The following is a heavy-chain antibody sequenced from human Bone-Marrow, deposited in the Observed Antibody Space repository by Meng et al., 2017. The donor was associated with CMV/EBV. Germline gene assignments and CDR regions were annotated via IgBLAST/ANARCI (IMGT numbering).Heavy chain of an antibody. Sequence: GESLKISFAASGFTFSSYWMHWVRQAPGKGLVWVSRINSDGSSTSYADSVKGRFTISRDNAKNTLYLQMNSLRAEDTAVYYCASIAARPGSDYWGQATLVTVSS. J-gene: IGHJ4*02. CDR2: INSDGSST. CDR1: GFTFSSYW. CDR3: ASIAARPGSDY. D-gene: IGHD6-6*01. V-gene: IGHV3-74*01.